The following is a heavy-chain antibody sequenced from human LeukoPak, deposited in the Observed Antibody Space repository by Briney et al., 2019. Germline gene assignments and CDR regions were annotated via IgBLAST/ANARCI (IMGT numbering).Heavy chain of an antibody. J-gene: IGHJ4*02. Sequence: GSLGLSCAASGFTFSDYYMTWIRQAPGKGLEWVSYIGSTGRIISYADSVKGRFTISRDNAKNSLYLQMNSLRDEDTAVYYCARRWPPDYWGQGTLVTVSS. CDR2: IGSTGRII. V-gene: IGHV3-11*01. D-gene: IGHD2-15*01. CDR3: ARRWPPDY. CDR1: GFTFSDYY.